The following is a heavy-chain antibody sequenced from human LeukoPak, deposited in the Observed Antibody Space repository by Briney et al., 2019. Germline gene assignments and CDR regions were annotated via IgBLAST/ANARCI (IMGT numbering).Heavy chain of an antibody. J-gene: IGHJ3*02. CDR1: GVSISTSRYY. Sequence: PSETLSLTCTVSGVSISTSRYYWGWIRQPPGKGLEWIGNIYYTGPTYYNASLESRVTISLDTSKNQFSLNLSSVTAADTAVYYCAREGWQWLVHAFDIWGQGTMVTVSS. V-gene: IGHV4-39*07. CDR2: IYYTGPT. CDR3: AREGWQWLVHAFDI. D-gene: IGHD6-19*01.